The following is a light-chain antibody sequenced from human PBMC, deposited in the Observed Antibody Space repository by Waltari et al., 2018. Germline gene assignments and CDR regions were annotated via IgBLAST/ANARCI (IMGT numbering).Light chain of an antibody. CDR2: AVT. V-gene: IGLV2-23*02. Sequence: QTALTQPASASWSPGQSITTPCPGHTGYYGTFALVAWHQQIPGISPQIIIYAVTKRPSGVSSRFSGSKSGNTAFLTISDLQPDDEAIYYCCSYAGDHPLYFVAYLFGTGTDVTV. CDR1: TGYYGTFAL. J-gene: IGLJ1*01. CDR3: CSYAGDHPLYFVAYL.